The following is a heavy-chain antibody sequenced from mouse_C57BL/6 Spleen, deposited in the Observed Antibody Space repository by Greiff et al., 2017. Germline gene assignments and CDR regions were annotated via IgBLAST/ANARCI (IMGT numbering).Heavy chain of an antibody. V-gene: IGHV1-66*01. CDR3: AKTILVEGVVTTFYYAMDY. CDR2: IYPGSGNT. J-gene: IGHJ4*01. Sequence: QVQLKESGPELVKPGASVKISCKASGYSFTSYYIHWVKQRPGQGLEWIGWIYPGSGNTKYNEKFKGKATLTADTSSSTAYMQLSSLTSEDSAVYYCAKTILVEGVVTTFYYAMDYWGQGTSVTVSS. D-gene: IGHD2-3*01. CDR1: GYSFTSYY.